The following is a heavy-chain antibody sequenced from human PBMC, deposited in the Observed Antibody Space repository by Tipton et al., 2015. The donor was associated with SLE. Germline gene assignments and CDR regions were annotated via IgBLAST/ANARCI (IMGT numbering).Heavy chain of an antibody. CDR1: GGSISSSSYF. CDR3: ARHGSSSARGYFDY. J-gene: IGHJ4*02. V-gene: IGHV4-39*01. CDR2: VYYSGST. Sequence: TLSLTCTVSGGSISSSSYFWGWTRQPPGKGLEWIGRVYYSGSTFYNPALKSRVTISLDTSKNQFSLKLSSVTAADTAVYYCARHGSSSARGYFDYWGQGTLVTVSS. D-gene: IGHD6-6*01.